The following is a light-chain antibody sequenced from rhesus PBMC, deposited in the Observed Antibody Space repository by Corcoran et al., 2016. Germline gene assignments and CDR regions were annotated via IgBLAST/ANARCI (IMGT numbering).Light chain of an antibody. Sequence: DIQMTQSPSSLSASVGDTVTITCRASQGIGRYLNWFQQKPGRAPKLLVYDASRLGSGVPSRFSGSGSGTDFTLTITSLQPEDFGTYSCLQQNSYPYSFGQETKVEIK. CDR1: QGIGRY. CDR3: LQQNSYPYS. J-gene: IGKJ2*01. CDR2: DAS. V-gene: IGKV1-28*02.